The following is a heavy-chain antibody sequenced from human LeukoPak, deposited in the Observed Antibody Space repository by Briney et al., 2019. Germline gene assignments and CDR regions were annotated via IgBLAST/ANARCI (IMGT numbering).Heavy chain of an antibody. Sequence: PGGSLRLSCAASGFTFSSYSMNWVRQAPGKGLEWVSSISSSSSYIYYADSVKGRFTISRDNARNPLYLQMNSLRAEDTAVYYCAREYGDYFDYWGQGTLVTVSS. V-gene: IGHV3-21*01. CDR1: GFTFSSYS. D-gene: IGHD4-17*01. CDR2: ISSSSSYI. CDR3: AREYGDYFDY. J-gene: IGHJ4*02.